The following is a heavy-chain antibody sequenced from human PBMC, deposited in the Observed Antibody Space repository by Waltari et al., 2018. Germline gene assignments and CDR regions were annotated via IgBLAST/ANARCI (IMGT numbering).Heavy chain of an antibody. CDR1: GGSISSSSYY. V-gene: IGHV4-39*01. Sequence: QLQLQESGPGLVKPSETLSLTCPVSGGSISSSSYYWGWIRQPPGKGLEWIGSIYYSGSTYYNPSLKSRVTISVDTSKNQFSLKLSSVTAADTAVYYCARRTFDFTFDYWGQGTLVTVSS. CDR2: IYYSGST. J-gene: IGHJ4*02. D-gene: IGHD3-9*01. CDR3: ARRTFDFTFDY.